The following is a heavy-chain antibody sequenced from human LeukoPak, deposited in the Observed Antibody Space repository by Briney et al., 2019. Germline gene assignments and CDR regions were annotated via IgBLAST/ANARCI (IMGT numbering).Heavy chain of an antibody. J-gene: IGHJ4*02. CDR3: ARVGYCSTTSCYWRAFDY. V-gene: IGHV3-48*04. Sequence: GGSLRLSCAASGFTFSDYSMNWVRQAPGKGLEWVSYISFSVNTKYYGDSVKGRLTISRDNAKNSLYLHMDSLRAEDTAVYYCARVGYCSTTSCYWRAFDYWGQGTLVTVSS. CDR2: ISFSVNTK. D-gene: IGHD2-2*01. CDR1: GFTFSDYS.